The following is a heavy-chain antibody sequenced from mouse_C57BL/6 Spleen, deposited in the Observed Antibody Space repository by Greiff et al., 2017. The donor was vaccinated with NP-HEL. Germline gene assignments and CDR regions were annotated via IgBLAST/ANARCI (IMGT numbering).Heavy chain of an antibody. D-gene: IGHD2-3*01. V-gene: IGHV1-64*01. CDR1: GYTFTSYW. CDR3: ARYRDDGYFDY. J-gene: IGHJ2*01. CDR2: IHPTSGST. Sequence: VQLQQPGAELVKPGASVKLSCKASGYTFTSYWMHWVKQRPGQGLEWIGMIHPTSGSTNYNEKFKSKATLTVDKSSSTAYMQLSSLTSEDSAVYYCARYRDDGYFDYWGQGTTLTVSS.